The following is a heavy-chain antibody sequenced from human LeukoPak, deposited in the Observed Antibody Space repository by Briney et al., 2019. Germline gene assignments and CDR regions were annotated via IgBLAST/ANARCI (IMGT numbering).Heavy chain of an antibody. CDR2: ISSNGGST. V-gene: IGHV3-64*01. CDR1: GFTFSSYA. J-gene: IGHJ4*02. CDR3: ARDGGVTGNDY. D-gene: IGHD2-21*02. Sequence: PGGSLRLSCAASGFTFSSYAMHWVRQAPGKGLEYVSAISSNGGSTYYANSVKGRFTISRDNSKNTLYLQMGSLRAEDMAVYYCARDGGVTGNDYWGQGTLVTVSS.